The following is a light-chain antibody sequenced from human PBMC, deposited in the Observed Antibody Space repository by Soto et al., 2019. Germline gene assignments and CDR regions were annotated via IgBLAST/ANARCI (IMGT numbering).Light chain of an antibody. V-gene: IGLV2-14*01. J-gene: IGLJ3*02. CDR3: SSYTTSSTRV. CDR2: EVS. Sequence: QSALTHPASVSGSPGQSITISCTGTSSDVGGYNYVSWYQQHPGKAPKLMIYEVSYRPSGVSNRFSGSKSGNTASLTISGLQAEDEADYYCSSYTTSSTRVFGGATKLTVL. CDR1: SSDVGGYNY.